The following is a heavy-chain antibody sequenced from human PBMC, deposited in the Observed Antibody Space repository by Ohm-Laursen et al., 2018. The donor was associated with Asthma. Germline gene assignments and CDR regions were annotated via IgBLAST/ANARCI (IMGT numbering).Heavy chain of an antibody. V-gene: IGHV4-31*03. CDR1: GGSISSGHYY. CDR2: IHYSGST. CDR3: ARDGRLRGSFDY. Sequence: TLSLTCTVSGGSISSGHYYWTWSRQHTGKGLEWIGNIHYSGSTIYNPSLESRLTISVDTSKNQFSLNLSSVTAADTALYYCARDGRLRGSFDYWGQGTLVTVSS. J-gene: IGHJ4*02. D-gene: IGHD3-10*01.